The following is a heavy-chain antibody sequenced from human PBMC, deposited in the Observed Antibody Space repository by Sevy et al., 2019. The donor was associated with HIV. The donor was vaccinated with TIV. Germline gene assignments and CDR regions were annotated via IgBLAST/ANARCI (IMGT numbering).Heavy chain of an antibody. D-gene: IGHD6-19*01. V-gene: IGHV3-30-3*01. CDR1: GFTFSSYA. Sequence: GGSLRLSCAASGFTFSSYAMHWVRQAPGKGLEWVAVISYDGSNKYYADSVKGRFTISRDNSKNTLYLQMTSLRAEDTAVYYCARDPGYSSGWSLEGGDYWGQGTLVTVSS. CDR3: ARDPGYSSGWSLEGGDY. J-gene: IGHJ4*02. CDR2: ISYDGSNK.